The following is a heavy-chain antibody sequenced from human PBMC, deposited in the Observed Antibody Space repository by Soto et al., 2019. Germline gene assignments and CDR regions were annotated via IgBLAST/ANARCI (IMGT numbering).Heavy chain of an antibody. Sequence: PGGSLRLSCAASGFNFGDYFMSWIRQAPGKGLEWVAVIWYDGSNKYYADSVKGRFTISRDNSKNTLYLQMNSLRAEDTAVYYCARDSRGYFDYWGQGTLVTVSS. CDR1: GFNFGDYF. V-gene: IGHV3-33*08. J-gene: IGHJ4*02. CDR3: ARDSRGYFDY. CDR2: IWYDGSNK.